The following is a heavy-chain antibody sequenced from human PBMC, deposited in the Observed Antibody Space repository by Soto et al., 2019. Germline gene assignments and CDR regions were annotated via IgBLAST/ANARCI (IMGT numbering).Heavy chain of an antibody. D-gene: IGHD6-6*01. Sequence: SETLSLTCTVSGGSVSSGSYYWSWIRQPPGKGLEWIGYIYYSGSTNYNPSLKSRVTISVDTSKNQFSLKLSSVTAADTAVYYCASQLYSSSSANWFDPWGQGTLVTVSS. CDR3: ASQLYSSSSANWFDP. CDR2: IYYSGST. J-gene: IGHJ5*02. CDR1: GGSVSSGSYY. V-gene: IGHV4-61*01.